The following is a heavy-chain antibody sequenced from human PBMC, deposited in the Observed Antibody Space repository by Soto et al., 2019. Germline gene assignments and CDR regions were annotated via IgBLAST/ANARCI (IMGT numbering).Heavy chain of an antibody. CDR3: ASAWFGELKYFDY. D-gene: IGHD3-10*01. CDR2: IRNKANSYTT. CDR1: GFTFSDHY. J-gene: IGHJ4*02. Sequence: ESGGGLVQPGGSLRLSCAASGFTFSDHYMEWVRQAPGKGLEWVGRIRNKANSYTTEYGASVKGRFTISRDDSKNSLSLQMNSLKPEDTAVYYCASAWFGELKYFDYLGQGTLVTVSS. V-gene: IGHV3-72*01.